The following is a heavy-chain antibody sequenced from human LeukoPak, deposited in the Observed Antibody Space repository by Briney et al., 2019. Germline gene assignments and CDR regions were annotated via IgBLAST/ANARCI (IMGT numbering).Heavy chain of an antibody. D-gene: IGHD4-23*01. Sequence: QPGGSLRLSCAASGFTVSSNYMSWVRQAPGKGLEWVSVIYSGGSTYYADSVKGRFTISRDNSKNTLYLQMNSLGAEDTAVYYCARDSPDFYGGKPVFDYWGQGTLVTVSS. CDR1: GFTVSSNY. CDR2: IYSGGST. J-gene: IGHJ4*02. CDR3: ARDSPDFYGGKPVFDY. V-gene: IGHV3-66*02.